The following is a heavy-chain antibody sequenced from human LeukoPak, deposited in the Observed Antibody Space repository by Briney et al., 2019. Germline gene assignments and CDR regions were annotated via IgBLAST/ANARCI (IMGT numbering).Heavy chain of an antibody. V-gene: IGHV3-21*01. Sequence: PGGSLRLSCAASGFTFSSYSMNWVRQAPGKGLEWVSSISSSSSYIYYADSVKGRFTISRDNAKNSLYLQMNSLRAEDTAVYYCARDRSATGHLGYWGQGTLVTVSS. CDR2: ISSSSSYI. J-gene: IGHJ4*02. CDR1: GFTFSSYS. CDR3: ARDRSATGHLGY. D-gene: IGHD1-1*01.